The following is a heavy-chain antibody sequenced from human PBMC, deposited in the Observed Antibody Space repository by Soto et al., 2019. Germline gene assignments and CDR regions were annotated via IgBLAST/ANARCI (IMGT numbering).Heavy chain of an antibody. Sequence: GGSLRLSCAASGFAFSDYAFHWVRQAPGKGLEWLAVISYDGSNTYFADSVKGRFTMSRDNSRNTLYLQMDSLRPEDTAVYYCARVSLHNDTTIGYFDSWAQEDEVPVSS. CDR1: GFAFSDYA. V-gene: IGHV3-30-3*01. CDR2: ISYDGSNT. J-gene: IGHJ4*02. CDR3: ARVSLHNDTTIGYFDS. D-gene: IGHD3-22*01.